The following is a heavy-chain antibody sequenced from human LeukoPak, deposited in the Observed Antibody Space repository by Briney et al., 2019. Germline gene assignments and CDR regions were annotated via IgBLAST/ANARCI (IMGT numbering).Heavy chain of an antibody. CDR1: GFTFSSYS. V-gene: IGHV3-30*18. Sequence: GGSLRLSCAASGFTFSSYSMNWVRQAPGKGLEWVAVISYDGSNKYYADSVKGRFTISRDNSKNTLYLQMNSLRAEDTAVYYCAKGRGVATIWGQGTLVTVSS. J-gene: IGHJ4*02. D-gene: IGHD5-12*01. CDR3: AKGRGVATI. CDR2: ISYDGSNK.